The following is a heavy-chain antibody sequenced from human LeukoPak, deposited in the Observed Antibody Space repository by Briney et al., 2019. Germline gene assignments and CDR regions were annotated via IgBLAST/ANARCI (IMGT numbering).Heavy chain of an antibody. CDR1: GFTFSGYD. V-gene: IGHV3-13*01. CDR3: ATAGRGATSGSYDN. CDR2: IGTAGDT. Sequence: PGGSLRLSCVASGFTFSGYDMHWVRQSAGGGLEWVSAIGTAGDTYYPGSVKGRLTISRDNARNSLYLQMHTLRVGDTAVYYCATAGRGATSGSYDNWGQGTLVTVSS. D-gene: IGHD3-10*01. J-gene: IGHJ4*02.